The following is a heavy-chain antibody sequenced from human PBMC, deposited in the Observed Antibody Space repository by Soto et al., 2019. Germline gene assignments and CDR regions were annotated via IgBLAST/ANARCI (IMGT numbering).Heavy chain of an antibody. D-gene: IGHD3-22*01. Sequence: SETLSLTCSASGVSTTSYYWNWIRQSPGKGLEWIGHMFHSGNTNYNPSLKSRITLSIDTARNQFSLTIKSVTAADTAVYYCVTSSGDRSPIGDHWGQGRLVTVSS. CDR3: VTSSGDRSPIGDH. J-gene: IGHJ4*02. CDR1: GVSTTSYY. V-gene: IGHV4-4*09. CDR2: MFHSGNT.